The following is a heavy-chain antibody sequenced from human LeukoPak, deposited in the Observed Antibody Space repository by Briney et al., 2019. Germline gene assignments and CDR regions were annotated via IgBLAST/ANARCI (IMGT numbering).Heavy chain of an antibody. CDR2: IYYSGST. J-gene: IGHJ4*02. CDR3: ARLHRVGYPYYFDY. D-gene: IGHD5-24*01. Sequence: SETLSLTCTVSGGSISSYYWSWIRQPPGKGLEWIGYIYYSGSTNYNPSRKSRVTISVDTSKNQFSLKLSSVTAADTDVYYCARLHRVGYPYYFDYWGQGTLVTVSS. V-gene: IGHV4-59*08. CDR1: GGSISSYY.